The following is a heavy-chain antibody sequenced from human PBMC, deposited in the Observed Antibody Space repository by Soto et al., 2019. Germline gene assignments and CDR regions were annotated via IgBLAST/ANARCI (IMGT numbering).Heavy chain of an antibody. V-gene: IGHV1-18*01. D-gene: IGHD1-26*01. J-gene: IGHJ4*02. CDR1: GYTFTSYG. CDR3: ASGRYGDY. Sequence: QVHLVQSGAEVKKPGASVKVSCKGSGYTFTSYGITWVRQAPGQGLEWMGWISAHNGNTNYAQKLQGRVTVTRDTSTSTAYMELRSRRSHDTSVYYRASGRYGDYWGQRALVTVSS. CDR2: ISAHNGNT.